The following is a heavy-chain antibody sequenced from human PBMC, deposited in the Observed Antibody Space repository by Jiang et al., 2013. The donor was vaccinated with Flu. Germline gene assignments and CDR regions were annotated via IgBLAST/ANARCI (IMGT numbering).Heavy chain of an antibody. V-gene: IGHV5-10-1*01. J-gene: IGHJ4*02. CDR3: ARQSGIAVAGTSDF. CDR1: GFSFTSYW. D-gene: IGHD6-19*01. Sequence: EVQLVESGAEVKKPGESLRISCKGSGFSFTSYWITWVRQMPGKGLEWMGRIDPSDSYTNYSPSFQGHVTISVDKSISTAYLQWSSLKASDTAMYYCARQSGIAVAGTSDFWGQGSLVTVSS. CDR2: IDPSDSYT.